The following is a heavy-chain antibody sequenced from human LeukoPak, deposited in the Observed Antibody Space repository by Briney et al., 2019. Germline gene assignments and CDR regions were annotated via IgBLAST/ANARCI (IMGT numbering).Heavy chain of an antibody. CDR2: INPNSGGT. CDR1: GYTFTGYY. V-gene: IGHV1-2*02. D-gene: IGHD6-19*01. CDR3: ARDGDGYSSGWPLF. Sequence: ASVKVSCKASGYTFTGYYMHWVRQAPGQGLEWMGWINPNSGGTNYAQKFQGRVTMTRDTSISTAYMELSRLRSDDTAVYYCARDGDGYSSGWPLFWGQGTLVTVSS. J-gene: IGHJ4*02.